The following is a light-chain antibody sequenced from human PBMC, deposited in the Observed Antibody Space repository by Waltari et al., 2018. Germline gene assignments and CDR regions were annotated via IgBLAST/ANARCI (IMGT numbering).Light chain of an antibody. CDR3: QHYYNWPRA. V-gene: IGKV3-15*01. CDR2: GAS. CDR1: QSVSRY. Sequence: GRASQSVSRYLARYQNKPGQAPRLLIYGASTRATDIPARFSGSGSGTEFTLTITGLQSEDFAVYYCQHYYNWPRAFGPGTNVEIK. J-gene: IGKJ1*01.